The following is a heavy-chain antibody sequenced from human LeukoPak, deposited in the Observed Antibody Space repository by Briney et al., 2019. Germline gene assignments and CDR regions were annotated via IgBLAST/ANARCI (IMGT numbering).Heavy chain of an antibody. Sequence: SETLSLTCTVSGGSISSYYWSWIRQPPGKGLEWIGYIYYSGSTNYNPSLKSRVTISVDTSKNQFSLKLSSVTAADTAVYYCARSVGSATGAITDYWGQGTLVTVSS. CDR2: IYYSGST. D-gene: IGHD6-13*01. CDR1: GGSISSYY. J-gene: IGHJ4*02. CDR3: ARSVGSATGAITDY. V-gene: IGHV4-59*01.